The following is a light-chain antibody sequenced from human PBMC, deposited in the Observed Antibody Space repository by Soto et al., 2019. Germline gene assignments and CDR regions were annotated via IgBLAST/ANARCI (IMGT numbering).Light chain of an antibody. J-gene: IGLJ1*01. V-gene: IGLV2-8*01. CDR1: SSEVGGYNY. CDR2: EVS. CDR3: SSDAGSTYV. Sequence: QCVLTQPPSSHEYPGDSVTISCPGTSSEVGGYNYVSCYQQHPGKAPKLRIYEVSKRPSGVPYPFSGSKSGNTASLTVSRLQAEDEADYYCSSDAGSTYVFGTGTKVTVL.